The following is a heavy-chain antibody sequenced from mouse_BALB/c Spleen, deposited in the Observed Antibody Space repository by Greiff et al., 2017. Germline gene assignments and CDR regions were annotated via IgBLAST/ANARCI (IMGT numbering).Heavy chain of an antibody. CDR1: GYSFTSYW. Sequence: EVQRVESGTVLARPGASVKMSRKASGYSFTSYWMHWVKQRPGQGLEWIGAIYPGNSDTSYNQKFKGKAKLTAVTSASTAYMELSSLTNEDSAVYYCTRDYSPYYFDYWGQGTTLTVSS. D-gene: IGHD2-12*01. CDR3: TRDYSPYYFDY. V-gene: IGHV1-5*01. CDR2: IYPGNSDT. J-gene: IGHJ2*01.